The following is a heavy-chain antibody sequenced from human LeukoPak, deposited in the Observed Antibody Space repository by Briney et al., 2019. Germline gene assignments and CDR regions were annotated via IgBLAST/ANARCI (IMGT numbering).Heavy chain of an antibody. J-gene: IGHJ4*02. V-gene: IGHV4-34*01. CDR3: ARGVLRYFDWLVGPFDY. CDR2: INHSGST. Sequence: SETLSLTCAVYGGSFSGYYWSWIRQPPGKGLEWIGEINHSGSTNYNPSLKSRVTISVDTSKNQFSLKLSSLTAADTAVYYCARGVLRYFDWLVGPFDYWGQGTLVTVSS. CDR1: GGSFSGYY. D-gene: IGHD3-9*01.